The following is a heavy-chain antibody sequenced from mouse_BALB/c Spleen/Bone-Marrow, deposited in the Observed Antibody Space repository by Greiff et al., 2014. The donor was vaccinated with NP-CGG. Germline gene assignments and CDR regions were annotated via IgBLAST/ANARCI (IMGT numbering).Heavy chain of an antibody. D-gene: IGHD2-1*01. CDR2: IHPSDSDT. V-gene: IGHV1-74*01. CDR1: GYSFTNYW. J-gene: IGHJ3*01. CDR3: AWFGNCEGFAY. Sequence: QVQLKQSGAELVRPGASVKLSCKASGYSFTNYWMNWVKQRPGQGLEWIGMIHPSDSDTKLNQKFKDKATLTVDKSSSTAYMQLSSPASKDSAVYYCAWFGNCEGFAYWGQGTLVTVSA.